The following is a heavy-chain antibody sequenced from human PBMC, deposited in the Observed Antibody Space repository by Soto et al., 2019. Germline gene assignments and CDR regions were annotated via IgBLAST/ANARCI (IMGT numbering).Heavy chain of an antibody. V-gene: IGHV5-51*01. CDR2: IYPGDSDT. J-gene: IGHJ4*02. CDR3: ARLGPRGSGYDHDGY. Sequence: GESLKIACKGSVYSFTSYWIGWVRQMPGKGLEWMGIIYPGDSDTRYSPSFQGQVTISADKSISTAYLQWSSLKASDTAMYYCARLGPRGSGYDHDGYWGQGTLVTVSS. D-gene: IGHD5-12*01. CDR1: VYSFTSYW.